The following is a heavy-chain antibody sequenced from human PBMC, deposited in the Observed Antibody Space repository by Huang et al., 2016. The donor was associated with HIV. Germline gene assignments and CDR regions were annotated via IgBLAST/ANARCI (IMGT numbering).Heavy chain of an antibody. CDR3: ARGFCSGHKCASVGWLGP. CDR2: IYSTGST. D-gene: IGHD2-15*01. J-gene: IGHJ5*02. CDR1: GGSISTNKNF. Sequence: QVELQESGPGLVKPSQTLSLTCTVSGGSISTNKNFWSWIRQSPGKGLEWIGYIYSTGSTYYKVSLKSRVTMSMDTSKNKFSLNRRSVTAADTAVYYCARGFCSGHKCASVGWLGPWGPGTRVFVSS. V-gene: IGHV4-30-4*08.